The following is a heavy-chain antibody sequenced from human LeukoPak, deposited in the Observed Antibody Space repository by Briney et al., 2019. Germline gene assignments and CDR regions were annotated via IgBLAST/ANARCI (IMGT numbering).Heavy chain of an antibody. CDR1: GFTFSDYY. CDR2: ISSSGSTI. V-gene: IGHV3-11*04. J-gene: IGHJ4*02. D-gene: IGHD3-10*01. Sequence: GGSLRLSCAASGFTFSDYYMSWIRQAPGKGLEWVSYISSSGSTIYYADSVKGRFTISRDNSKNTLYLQMNSLRAEDTAVYYCSSVDGLWFQFDYWGQGTLVTVSS. CDR3: SSVDGLWFQFDY.